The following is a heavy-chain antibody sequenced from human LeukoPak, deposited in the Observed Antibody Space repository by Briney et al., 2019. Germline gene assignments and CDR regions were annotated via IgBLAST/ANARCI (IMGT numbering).Heavy chain of an antibody. CDR3: AGDPYKNKDYTNYGAFDI. D-gene: IGHD4-11*01. Sequence: GGSLRLSCIASDFSFSDSWMTWVRKAPGKGLEWVASIKYDGREIQYVDSVKGRFTISRDNAKRSLYLEMASLRVEDTAVFYCAGDPYKNKDYTNYGAFDIWGQGTMVTVSS. CDR2: IKYDGREI. CDR1: DFSFSDSW. V-gene: IGHV3-7*01. J-gene: IGHJ3*02.